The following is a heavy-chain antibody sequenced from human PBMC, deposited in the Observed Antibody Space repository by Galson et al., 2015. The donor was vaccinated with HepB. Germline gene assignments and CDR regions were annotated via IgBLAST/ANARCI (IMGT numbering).Heavy chain of an antibody. CDR3: ARGWDDFWSGYYSHFYY. J-gene: IGHJ4*02. V-gene: IGHV4-59*01. D-gene: IGHD3-3*01. CDR1: GGSISSYY. Sequence: SETLSLTCTVSGGSISSYYWSWIRQPPGKGLEWIGYIYYSGSTNYNPSLKSRVTISVDTSKNQFSLKLSSVTAADTAVYYCARGWDDFWSGYYSHFYYWGQGTLVTVSS. CDR2: IYYSGST.